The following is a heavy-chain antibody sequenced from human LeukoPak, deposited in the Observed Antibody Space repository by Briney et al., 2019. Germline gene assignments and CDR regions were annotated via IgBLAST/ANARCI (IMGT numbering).Heavy chain of an antibody. Sequence: ASVKVSCKASGYTFTGYYMHWVRQAPGQGLEWMGWINPNSGGTNYAQKFQGRVTMTRDTSISTAYMELSRLRSDDTAVYYCAGDEYYYGSGSAFDIWGQGTMVTVSS. D-gene: IGHD3-10*01. CDR2: INPNSGGT. CDR3: AGDEYYYGSGSAFDI. V-gene: IGHV1-2*02. CDR1: GYTFTGYY. J-gene: IGHJ3*02.